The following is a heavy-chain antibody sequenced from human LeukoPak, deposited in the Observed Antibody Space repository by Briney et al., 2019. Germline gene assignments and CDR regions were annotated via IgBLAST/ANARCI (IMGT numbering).Heavy chain of an antibody. J-gene: IGHJ4*02. V-gene: IGHV3-30-3*01. Sequence: QAGGSLRLSCAASGFTFNSYAMHWVRQAPGKGLEWVAVISYDGSNKYYADSVKGRSTISRDNSKNTLYLQINSLRAEDTAVYYCARDKGKYDSSGYANWGQGTLVTVSS. CDR3: ARDKGKYDSSGYAN. D-gene: IGHD3-22*01. CDR1: GFTFNSYA. CDR2: ISYDGSNK.